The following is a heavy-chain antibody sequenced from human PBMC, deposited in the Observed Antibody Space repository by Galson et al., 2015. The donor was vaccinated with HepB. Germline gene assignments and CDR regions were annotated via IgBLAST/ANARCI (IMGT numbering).Heavy chain of an antibody. CDR1: GFTFSSYS. D-gene: IGHD2-2*01. Sequence: SLRLSCAASGFTFSSYSMNWVRQAPGKGLEWVSYISSSSSTIYYADSVKGRFTISRDNAKNSLYLQMSSLRDEDTAVYYCARVAGRGPAVFMRSGYYYYGMDVWGQGTTVTVSS. J-gene: IGHJ6*02. CDR2: ISSSSSTI. V-gene: IGHV3-48*02. CDR3: ARVAGRGPAVFMRSGYYYYGMDV.